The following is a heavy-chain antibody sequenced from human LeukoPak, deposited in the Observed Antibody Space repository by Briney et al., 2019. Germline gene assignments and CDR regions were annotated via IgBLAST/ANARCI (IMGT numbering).Heavy chain of an antibody. CDR3: ANRIGVVITDLYFDY. V-gene: IGHV3-66*01. CDR2: IYGGGST. CDR1: GFTVSSNY. Sequence: GGSLRLSCAASGFTVSSNYMSWVRQAPGKGLEWVSVIYGGGSTYYADSVKGRFTISRDNSKNTLYLQMNSLRAEDTAVYYCANRIGVVITDLYFDYWGQGTLVTVSS. D-gene: IGHD3-3*01. J-gene: IGHJ4*02.